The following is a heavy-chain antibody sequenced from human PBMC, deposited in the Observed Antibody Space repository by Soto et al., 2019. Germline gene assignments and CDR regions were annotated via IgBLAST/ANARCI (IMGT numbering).Heavy chain of an antibody. CDR3: ARGHRIAVAGTYGY. D-gene: IGHD6-19*01. CDR1: GGSFSGYY. CDR2: INHSGST. Sequence: QVQLQQWGAGLLKPSETLSLTCAVYGGSFSGYYWSWIRQPPGKGLEWIGEINHSGSTNYNPSLKSRVTISVDTSKNQFSLKLSSVTAAHTAVYYCARGHRIAVAGTYGYWGQGTLVTVSS. V-gene: IGHV4-34*01. J-gene: IGHJ4*02.